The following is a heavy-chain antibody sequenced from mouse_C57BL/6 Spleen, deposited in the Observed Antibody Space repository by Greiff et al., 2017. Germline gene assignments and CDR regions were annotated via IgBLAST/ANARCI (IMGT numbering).Heavy chain of an antibody. CDR3: ARPITTGVAKVYAMDY. CDR1: GFTFSDYG. CDR2: ISSGSSTI. V-gene: IGHV5-17*01. J-gene: IGHJ4*01. D-gene: IGHD1-1*01. Sequence: DVQLQESGGGLVKPGGSLKLSCAASGFTFSDYGMHWVRQAPEKGLEWVAYISSGSSTIYYADTVKGRFTISRDNAKNTLFLQMTSLRSEDTAMYYCARPITTGVAKVYAMDYWGQGTSVTVSS.